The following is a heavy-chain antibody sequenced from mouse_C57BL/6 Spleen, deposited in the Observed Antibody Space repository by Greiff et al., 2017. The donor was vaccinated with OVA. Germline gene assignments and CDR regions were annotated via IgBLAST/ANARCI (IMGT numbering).Heavy chain of an antibody. D-gene: IGHD2-5*01. CDR3: ARGYSKSYFDY. CDR1: GYAFTNYL. J-gene: IGHJ2*01. CDR2: INPGSGGT. V-gene: IGHV1-54*01. Sequence: VQLVESGAELVRPGTSVKVSCKASGYAFTNYLIEWVKQRPGQGLEWIGVINPGSGGTNYNEKFKGKATLTADKSSSTAYMQLSSLTSEDSAVYFCARGYSKSYFDYWGQGTTLTVSS.